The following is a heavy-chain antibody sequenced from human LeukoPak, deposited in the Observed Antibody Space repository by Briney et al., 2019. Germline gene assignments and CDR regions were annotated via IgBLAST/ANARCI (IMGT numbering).Heavy chain of an antibody. J-gene: IGHJ4*02. D-gene: IGHD2/OR15-2a*01. CDR2: IELDRSQK. CDR1: GFAFGSYW. CDR3: ARDWDVI. Sequence: GGSLRLSCAASGFAFGSYWMSWVREAPGKGLEWVAAIELDRSQKHHADSVKGRFTISRDNADSALYLQMNSLRAEDTAGYYCARDWDVIGGQGTLVTVSS. V-gene: IGHV3-7*01.